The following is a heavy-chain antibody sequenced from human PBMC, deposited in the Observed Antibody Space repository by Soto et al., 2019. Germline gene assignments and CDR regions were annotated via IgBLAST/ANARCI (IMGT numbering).Heavy chain of an antibody. Sequence: QVQLVQSGAEVKKPGAAVKVSCKSSGYIFSDYGIPWVRQAPGQGLEWMGGISAYNGNTDYAQKIQDRLTLATDTSTSTGYMELRSLRSDDTALYYCERPVTSPEHLDIWGQGTMVTVSS. D-gene: IGHD2-21*01. CDR2: ISAYNGNT. CDR1: GYIFSDYG. CDR3: ERPVTSPEHLDI. V-gene: IGHV1-18*01. J-gene: IGHJ3*02.